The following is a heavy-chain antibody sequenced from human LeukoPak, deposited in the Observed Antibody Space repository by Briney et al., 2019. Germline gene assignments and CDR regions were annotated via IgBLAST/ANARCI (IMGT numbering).Heavy chain of an antibody. CDR2: ISGSGGST. Sequence: GGSLRLSCAASGFTFSSYAMSWVRQAPGKGLEWVSAISGSGGSTYYADSVKGRFTISRDNSKNTLYLQMNSLRAEDTAVYDCAKDQRGSSSQRGDWFDPWGQGTLVTVSS. CDR3: AKDQRGSSSQRGDWFDP. D-gene: IGHD6-13*01. J-gene: IGHJ5*02. CDR1: GFTFSSYA. V-gene: IGHV3-23*01.